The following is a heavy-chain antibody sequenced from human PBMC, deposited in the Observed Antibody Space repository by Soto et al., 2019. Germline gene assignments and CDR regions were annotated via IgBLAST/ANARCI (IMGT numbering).Heavy chain of an antibody. D-gene: IGHD6-25*01. CDR3: AGQTFTIAAASYGRSNWFDP. Sequence: SETLSLTCAVSGDSISGNNWWSWVRQSPGKGLEWIGEIYHTGNTYYTPSLKSRLTMSIDTSKNEFSLRLNSVTAADTAVYYCAGQTFTIAAASYGRSNWFDPWGPGTLVTSPQ. CDR1: GDSISGNNW. V-gene: IGHV4-4*02. CDR2: IYHTGNT. J-gene: IGHJ5*02.